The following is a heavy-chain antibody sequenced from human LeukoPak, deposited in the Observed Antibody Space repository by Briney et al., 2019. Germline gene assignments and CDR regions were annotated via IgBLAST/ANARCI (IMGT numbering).Heavy chain of an antibody. J-gene: IGHJ4*02. CDR3: ARGSRIQLWLVDY. V-gene: IGHV3-30*04. CDR2: ISYDGSNK. Sequence: GGSLRLSCAASGFTFSSYAMHWVRQAPGKGLEWVAVISYDGSNKYYADSVKGRFTISRDNSKNTLYLQMNSLRAEDTAVYYCARGSRIQLWLVDYWGQGALVTVSS. D-gene: IGHD5-18*01. CDR1: GFTFSSYA.